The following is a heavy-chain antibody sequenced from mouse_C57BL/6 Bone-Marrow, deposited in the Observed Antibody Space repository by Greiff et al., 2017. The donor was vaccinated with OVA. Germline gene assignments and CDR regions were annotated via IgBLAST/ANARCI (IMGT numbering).Heavy chain of an antibody. J-gene: IGHJ3*01. Sequence: VQLQQPGAELVKPGASVKLSCKASGYTFTSYWMHWVKQRPGRGLEWIGRIHPNSGGTKYNEKFKSKATLTVDKPSSTAYMQLSSLTSESSAVDYGARGAYGSSYGGGLDYWGQGTLVTVSA. CDR1: GYTFTSYW. CDR3: ARGAYGSSYGGGLDY. CDR2: IHPNSGGT. D-gene: IGHD1-1*01. V-gene: IGHV1-72*01.